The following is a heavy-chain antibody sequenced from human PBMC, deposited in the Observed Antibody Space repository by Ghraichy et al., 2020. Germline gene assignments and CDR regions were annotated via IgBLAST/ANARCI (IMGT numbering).Heavy chain of an antibody. V-gene: IGHV3-23*01. Sequence: GGSLRLSCAASGFSVSRYGMSWVRQAPGKGLEWVSGISGVGGSTFDAESVKGRFTISRDNSRNTLYLQMNSLRAEDTAVYYCAKDGGLSLAANLKGPFDYWGQGTRVTVSS. CDR2: ISGVGGST. CDR3: AKDGGLSLAANLKGPFDY. CDR1: GFSVSRYG. J-gene: IGHJ4*02. D-gene: IGHD3-16*01.